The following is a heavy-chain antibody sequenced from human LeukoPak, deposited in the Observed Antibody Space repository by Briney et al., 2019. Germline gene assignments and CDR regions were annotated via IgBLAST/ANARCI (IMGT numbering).Heavy chain of an antibody. J-gene: IGHJ4*02. Sequence: GGSLRLSCAASGFTLSSLAMHRVLQAPGKGLEWVSSSGTRSGTKYYADSVMGRFTISRDSAMNSVSLQINSLRAEDTAVYYCLLQMTYGELSDPDFRGQGTLVTVSP. CDR3: LLQMTYGELSDPDF. V-gene: IGHV3-21*01. D-gene: IGHD3-16*02. CDR2: SGTRSGTK. CDR1: GFTLSSLA.